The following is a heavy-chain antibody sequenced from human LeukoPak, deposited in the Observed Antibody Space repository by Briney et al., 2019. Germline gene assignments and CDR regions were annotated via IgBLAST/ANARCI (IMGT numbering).Heavy chain of an antibody. J-gene: IGHJ4*02. CDR1: GGSISSSSYY. D-gene: IGHD3-3*01. CDR3: ARRRHVLRFLEWSRGEGYYFDY. Sequence: SETLFLTCTVSGGSISSSSYYWGWIRQPPGKGLEWIGSIYYSGSTYYNPSLKSRVTISVDTSKNQFSLKLSSVTAADTAVYYCARRRHVLRFLEWSRGEGYYFDYWGQGTLVTVSS. CDR2: IYYSGST. V-gene: IGHV4-39*01.